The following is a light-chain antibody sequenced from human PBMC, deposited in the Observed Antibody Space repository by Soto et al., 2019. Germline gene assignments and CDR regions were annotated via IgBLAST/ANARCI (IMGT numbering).Light chain of an antibody. V-gene: IGLV2-14*01. CDR2: EVN. Sequence: QSVLTQPASVSGSPGQSITISCTGTSSDVGVYDDVSWYQLHPGKAPKLMVFEVNNRPSGVSYRFSGSKSGNTASLTISGLQAEDEADYFCSSYSISTAYLFGTGTKLTVL. CDR3: SSYSISTAYL. J-gene: IGLJ1*01. CDR1: SSDVGVYDD.